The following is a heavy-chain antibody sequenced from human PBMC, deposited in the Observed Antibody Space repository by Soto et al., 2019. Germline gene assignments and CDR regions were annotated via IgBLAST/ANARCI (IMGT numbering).Heavy chain of an antibody. J-gene: IGHJ4*02. D-gene: IGHD5-12*01. CDR3: ARLWMATTFDY. V-gene: IGHV4-39*01. Sequence: QLQLQESGPGLVRPSETLFLTCTVSGDSISSTTYYWGWIRQPPGKGLEWIGGIYYSGTIYHNPSLKSRVTISVDTSKNQFSLRLSSVTAADTAVYYCARLWMATTFDYWGQGTLVTVSS. CDR1: GDSISSTTYY. CDR2: IYYSGTI.